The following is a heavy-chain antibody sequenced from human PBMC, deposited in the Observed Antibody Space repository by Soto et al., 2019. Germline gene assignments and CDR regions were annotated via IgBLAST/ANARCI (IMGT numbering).Heavy chain of an antibody. CDR2: ISSTGSGT. D-gene: IGHD4-17*01. V-gene: IGHV3-48*03. CDR3: VRDLHEPLATDALRVAN. J-gene: IGHJ4*02. Sequence: EMQLVESGGGLVQPGGSLRLSCAASGFTFSSYEIHWVRQAPVQGLEWISYISSTGSGTLYADSVRGRFTMFRDNTKNSVSLQMSSLRAEDTTVYYCVRDLHEPLATDALRVANWAQGTQVTVSS. CDR1: GFTFSSYE.